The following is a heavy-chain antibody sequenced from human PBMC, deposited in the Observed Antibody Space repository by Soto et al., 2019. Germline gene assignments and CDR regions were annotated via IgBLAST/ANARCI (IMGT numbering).Heavy chain of an antibody. CDR2: SFSKTDGGAI. CDR1: GFTFSNAW. J-gene: IGHJ4*02. D-gene: IGHD2-8*01. CDR3: TNDRGSDY. V-gene: IGHV3-15*07. Sequence: VQLVESGGGLVKPGGSLRLSCAASGFTFSNAWMNWVRQAPGKGLEWVGRSFSKTDGGAIEYAAPVKGRFTISRDDSKNTLYLQMDSLKTEDTAVYFCTNDRGSDYWGQGTLVTVSS.